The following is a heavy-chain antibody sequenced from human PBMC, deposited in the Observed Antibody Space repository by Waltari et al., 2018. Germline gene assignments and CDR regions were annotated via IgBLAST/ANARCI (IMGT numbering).Heavy chain of an antibody. CDR1: GYTFTGYY. D-gene: IGHD6-19*01. CDR3: ARGLAVAGYNWFDP. Sequence: QVQLVQSGAEVKKPGASVKVSCKASGYTFTGYYMHWVRQAPGQGLEWMGGINHNSGGTDDSQMLQCSDTMTRDTSYSTAYMELGRLRSDDTSVYYCARGLAVAGYNWFDPWGQGTLVTVSS. J-gene: IGHJ5*02. V-gene: IGHV1-2*02. CDR2: INHNSGGT.